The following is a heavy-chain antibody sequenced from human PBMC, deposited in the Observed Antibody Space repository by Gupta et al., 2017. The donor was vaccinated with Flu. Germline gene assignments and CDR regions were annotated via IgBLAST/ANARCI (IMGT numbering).Heavy chain of an antibody. J-gene: IGHJ4*02. CDR1: GFTFSFYA. V-gene: IGHV3-30*18. Sequence: QVHLIESGGGVVHPGTSLRLSCGASGFTFSFYAMHWVRQAPGRGLEWFANISQDGKFQFYAESVKGRFTISRDNSKNTLDLQMDNLRPEDTAVYYCVKDQRQTWSFDYWGQGTLVTASS. D-gene: IGHD3-3*01. CDR3: VKDQRQTWSFDY. CDR2: ISQDGKFQ.